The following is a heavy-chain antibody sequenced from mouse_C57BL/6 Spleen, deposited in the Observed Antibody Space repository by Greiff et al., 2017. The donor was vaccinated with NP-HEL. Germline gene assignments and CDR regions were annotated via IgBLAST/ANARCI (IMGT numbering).Heavy chain of an antibody. CDR2: INYDGSST. CDR1: GFTFSDYY. J-gene: IGHJ4*01. D-gene: IGHD1-1*01. CDR3: ARYYGSSYGAMDY. V-gene: IGHV5-16*01. Sequence: VVESEGGLVQPGSSMKLSCTASGFTFSDYYMAWVRQVPEKGLEWVANINYDGSSTYYLDSLKSRFIISRDNAKNILYLQMSSLKSEDTATYYCARYYGSSYGAMDYWGQGTSVTVSS.